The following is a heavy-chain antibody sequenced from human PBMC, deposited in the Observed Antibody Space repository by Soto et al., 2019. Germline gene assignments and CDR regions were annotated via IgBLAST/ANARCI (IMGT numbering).Heavy chain of an antibody. D-gene: IGHD2-21*02. CDR2: IPPGGSP. Sequence: PSETLSLTCAVYGGSFSSHSRSWVRQPPGKGLEWIGEIPPGGSPNYNPSLKSRVTISGDASKNQFSLELSSLTAADTAVYYCATYDVGTIIQDYWGQGTLVTVSS. CDR1: GGSFSSHS. V-gene: IGHV4-34*01. J-gene: IGHJ4*02. CDR3: ATYDVGTIIQDY.